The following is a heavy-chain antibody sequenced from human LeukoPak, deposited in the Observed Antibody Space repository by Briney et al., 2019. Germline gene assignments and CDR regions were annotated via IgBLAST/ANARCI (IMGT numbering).Heavy chain of an antibody. V-gene: IGHV3-30-3*01. Sequence: GRSLRLSCAASGFTFSSYAMHWVRQAPGKGLEWVAVISYDGSNKYYADSVKGRFTFSRDNSKNTLYLQMNSLRAEDTAVYYCARGNAHAFDIWGQGTMVTVSS. CDR3: ARGNAHAFDI. CDR1: GFTFSSYA. J-gene: IGHJ3*02. CDR2: ISYDGSNK. D-gene: IGHD1-1*01.